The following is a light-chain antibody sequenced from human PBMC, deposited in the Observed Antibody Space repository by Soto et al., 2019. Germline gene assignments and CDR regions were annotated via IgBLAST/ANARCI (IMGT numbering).Light chain of an antibody. J-gene: IGKJ2*01. Sequence: ETVLTQSPATLSSSPGERATLSCRASQSVTTYLAWYRQKPGRAPRLLIYDVSNRATGIPARFSGSGSGTDFTLTISSLEPEDSAVYYCQQRSNWPPEYTFGQGTKLEI. V-gene: IGKV3-11*01. CDR1: QSVTTY. CDR2: DVS. CDR3: QQRSNWPPEYT.